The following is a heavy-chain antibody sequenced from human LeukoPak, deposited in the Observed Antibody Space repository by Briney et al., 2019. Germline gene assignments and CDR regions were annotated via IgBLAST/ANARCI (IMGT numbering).Heavy chain of an antibody. J-gene: IGHJ2*01. CDR2: ISYDGDSK. CDR3: AKHGTNNYWYFDL. V-gene: IGHV3-30-3*02. CDR1: GFAFSTYT. D-gene: IGHD1-26*01. Sequence: GGSLRLSCAASGFAFSTYTMHWVRQAPGKGLEWVAVISYDGDSKYYTDSVKGRFTISRDNSKNTLYLQMNGLRAEDTAVYYCAKHGTNNYWYFDLWGRGTLVTVSS.